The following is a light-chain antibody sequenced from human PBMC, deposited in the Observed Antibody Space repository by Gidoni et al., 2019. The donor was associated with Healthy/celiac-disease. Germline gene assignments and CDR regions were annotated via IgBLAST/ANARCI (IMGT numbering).Light chain of an antibody. CDR3: QQYYSTPYT. V-gene: IGKV1-NL1*01. J-gene: IGKJ2*01. Sequence: DIQMTQSPSSLSASVGDRVTITCRASHGISNSLAWYQQKPGKAPKLLLYAASRLESGVPSRFRGSGSGTDYTLTISSLQPEYFATYYCQQYYSTPYTFGQXTKLEIK. CDR2: AAS. CDR1: HGISNS.